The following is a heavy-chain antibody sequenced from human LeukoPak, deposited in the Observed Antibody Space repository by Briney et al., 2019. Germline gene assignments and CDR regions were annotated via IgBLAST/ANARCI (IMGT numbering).Heavy chain of an antibody. CDR3: ARDLGANGYSPFDH. D-gene: IGHD2-8*01. CDR1: GVRFSNYA. J-gene: IGHJ5*02. CDR2: ISASGSNT. Sequence: HPGGSLRLSCAVSGVRFSNYAMTWVRQAPGKGLEWVSTISASGSNTYYADSVKGRFTISRDNSKNTLYLQINSLSAEDTAVYYCARDLGANGYSPFDHWGQGALVTVSS. V-gene: IGHV3-23*01.